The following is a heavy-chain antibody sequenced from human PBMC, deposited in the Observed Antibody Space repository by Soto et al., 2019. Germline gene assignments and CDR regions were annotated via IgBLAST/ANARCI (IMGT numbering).Heavy chain of an antibody. CDR1: GYSFAGYW. CDR3: ARTRSFTLGFYYDGMDV. CDR2: IYPGDSDT. J-gene: IGHJ6*02. D-gene: IGHD6-6*01. V-gene: IGHV5-51*01. Sequence: GESLKISCQGSGYSFAGYWIGWVRQMPGKDLEWMGIIYPGDSDTRYSPSFQGQVTISADKSLRTAYLQWTSLKASDTALYYCARTRSFTLGFYYDGMDVWGQGTTVT.